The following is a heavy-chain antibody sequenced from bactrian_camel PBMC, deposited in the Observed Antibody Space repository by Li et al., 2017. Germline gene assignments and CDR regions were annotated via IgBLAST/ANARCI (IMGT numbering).Heavy chain of an antibody. Sequence: VQLVESGGGSVQAGGSLKLSCVASGFTFSSCGMAWNRQAPGKERELVSTISKDGTTAYADSVKGRFTISRDNTKNTLNLQMNNLKPEDTGRYFCARRDWQSTCVPEIRPQDFTYWGQGTQVTVS. CDR2: ISKDGTT. CDR1: GFTFSSCG. D-gene: IGHD1*01. V-gene: IGHV3S55*01. J-gene: IGHJ6*01. CDR3: ARRDWQSTCVPEIRPQDFTY.